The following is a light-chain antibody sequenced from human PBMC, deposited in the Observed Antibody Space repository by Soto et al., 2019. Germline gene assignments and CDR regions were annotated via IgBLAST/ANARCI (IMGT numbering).Light chain of an antibody. J-gene: IGKJ5*01. CDR1: QGISSW. Sequence: DLQMTQSPSSVSASVGDRVTITCRASQGISSWLGWYQQKPGKAPKLLTYAASSLQSGVPSRFSGSGSWTDFTLTIGSLQPEDFASYYCQQAISFPITFGLGTRLEIK. V-gene: IGKV1D-12*01. CDR2: AAS. CDR3: QQAISFPIT.